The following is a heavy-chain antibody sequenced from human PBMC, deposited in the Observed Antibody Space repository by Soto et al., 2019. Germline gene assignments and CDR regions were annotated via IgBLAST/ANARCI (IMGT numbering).Heavy chain of an antibody. CDR2: ISGSGGST. Sequence: GGSLRLSCTASGFPFSNYAMSWVRQAPGKGLEWVSAISGSGGSTYYADSVKGRFTISRDNSKNTLYLQMNSLRAEDTAVYYCAKEFGLGYYGSGSYYNLARGNWFDPWGQGTLVTVSS. J-gene: IGHJ5*02. D-gene: IGHD3-10*01. V-gene: IGHV3-23*01. CDR1: GFPFSNYA. CDR3: AKEFGLGYYGSGSYYNLARGNWFDP.